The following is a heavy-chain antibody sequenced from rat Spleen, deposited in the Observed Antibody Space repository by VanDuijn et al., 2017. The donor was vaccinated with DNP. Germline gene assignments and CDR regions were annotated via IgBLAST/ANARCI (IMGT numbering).Heavy chain of an antibody. D-gene: IGHD3-8*01. CDR2: IIYDGSSI. Sequence: EVQLVESGGGLVQPGNSLKLSCTASGFTFSDYAMAWVRQSPKKGLEWVATIIYDGSSIYYRDSVKGRFSISRDNAKSTLYLQVNSLRSEDTATYYCTSNPHIRTAAPFDYWGQGVMVTVSS. V-gene: IGHV5S10*01. J-gene: IGHJ2*01. CDR1: GFTFSDYA. CDR3: TSNPHIRTAAPFDY.